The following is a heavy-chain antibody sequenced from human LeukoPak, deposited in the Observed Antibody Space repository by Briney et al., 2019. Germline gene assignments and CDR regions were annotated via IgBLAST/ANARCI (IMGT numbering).Heavy chain of an antibody. CDR2: IIPIFGTA. V-gene: IGHV1-69*05. Sequence: ASVKVSCKASGGTFSSYAISWVRQAPGQGLEWMGGIIPIFGTANYAQKFQGRVTITTDKSTSTAYMELSSLRSEDTAVYYCAIAGIAAAGRSTDYWGQGTLVTVSS. D-gene: IGHD6-13*01. CDR3: AIAGIAAAGRSTDY. J-gene: IGHJ4*02. CDR1: GGTFSSYA.